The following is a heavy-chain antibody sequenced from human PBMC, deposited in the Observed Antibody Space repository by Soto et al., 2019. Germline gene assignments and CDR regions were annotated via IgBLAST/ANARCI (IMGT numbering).Heavy chain of an antibody. J-gene: IGHJ5*02. Sequence: QLQLQESGPGLVKPSETLSLTCTVSGGSISSSSYYWGWIRQPPGKGLEWIGSIYYSGSTYYNPSLNSPVXXXVXXSKSQFSLELSSVTAADTAVYYCARHPPAISRSDPWGQGTLVTVSS. CDR1: GGSISSSSYY. V-gene: IGHV4-39*01. CDR2: IYYSGST. CDR3: ARHPPAISRSDP. D-gene: IGHD3-3*01.